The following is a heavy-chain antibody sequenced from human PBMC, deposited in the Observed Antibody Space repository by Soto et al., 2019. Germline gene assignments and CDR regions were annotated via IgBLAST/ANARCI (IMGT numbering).Heavy chain of an antibody. J-gene: IGHJ6*02. V-gene: IGHV3-49*05. Sequence: KPGGSLRLSCTASGFTYGDYAMSWFRQAPGQGLEWVGFIRSKAYGGTTEYAASVKGRFTISRDDSKSIAYLQMNRLKTEDTAVYYCTRGETNYDILTASYYYYGMDVWGQGTTVTVSS. D-gene: IGHD3-9*01. CDR2: IRSKAYGGTT. CDR1: GFTYGDYA. CDR3: TRGETNYDILTASYYYYGMDV.